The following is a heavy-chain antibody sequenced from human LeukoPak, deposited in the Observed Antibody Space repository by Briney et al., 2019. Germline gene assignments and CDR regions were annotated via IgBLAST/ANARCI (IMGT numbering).Heavy chain of an antibody. CDR3: ARDRWTTIPAGGFDY. CDR2: MSGSAVYT. CDR1: GFTFTNYV. Sequence: GGSLRLSCAASGFTFTNYVMTWVRQAPGKGLEWVSAMSGSAVYTYDADSVKGRFTISRDHFKNTLYLQMNNLRPDDTAVYYCARDRWTTIPAGGFDYWGQGALVTVSS. D-gene: IGHD4-11*01. J-gene: IGHJ4*02. V-gene: IGHV3-23*01.